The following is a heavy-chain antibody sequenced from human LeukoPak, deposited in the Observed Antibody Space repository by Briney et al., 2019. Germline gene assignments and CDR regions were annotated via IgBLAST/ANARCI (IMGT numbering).Heavy chain of an antibody. V-gene: IGHV3-23*01. Sequence: GGSLRLSCAASGFTFSSYAMSWVRQAPGKGLDWVSAISGSGGSTYYADSVKGRFTTSRDNSKNTLYLQMNSLRAGDTAVYYSAKHLDGYNDYWGQGTLVIVSS. D-gene: IGHD5-24*01. CDR2: ISGSGGST. CDR3: AKHLDGYNDY. J-gene: IGHJ4*02. CDR1: GFTFSSYA.